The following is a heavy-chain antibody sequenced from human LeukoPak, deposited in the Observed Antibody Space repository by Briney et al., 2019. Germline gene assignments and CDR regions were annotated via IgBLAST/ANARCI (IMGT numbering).Heavy chain of an antibody. Sequence: SETLSLTCTVSGGSISSSSYYWGWIRQPPGKGLEWIGSIYYSGSTYYNPSLKSRVTISVDTSKNQFSLKLSSVTAADTAVYYCARDLWEQRLDPWGQGTLVTVSS. V-gene: IGHV4-39*07. J-gene: IGHJ5*02. CDR3: ARDLWEQRLDP. CDR2: IYYSGST. CDR1: GGSISSSSYY. D-gene: IGHD1-26*01.